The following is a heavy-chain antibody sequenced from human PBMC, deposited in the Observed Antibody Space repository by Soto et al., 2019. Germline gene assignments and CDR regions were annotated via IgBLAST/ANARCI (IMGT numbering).Heavy chain of an antibody. CDR2: IWYDGSHK. Sequence: QVQLVESGGGVVQPGRSLRLACAASGFTLSTYGMHWVRQAPGMGLEWVAVIWYDGSHKDYVDSVKGRFTISRDNSKNILYLQMNSLRVEDTAVYYCARAVGPFDYWGQGTLVTVSS. V-gene: IGHV3-33*01. CDR1: GFTLSTYG. J-gene: IGHJ4*02. D-gene: IGHD1-26*01. CDR3: ARAVGPFDY.